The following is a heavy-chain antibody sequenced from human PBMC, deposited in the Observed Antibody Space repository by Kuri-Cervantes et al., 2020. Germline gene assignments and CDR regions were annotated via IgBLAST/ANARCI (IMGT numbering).Heavy chain of an antibody. CDR3: ARPGEGSGSYGAFDI. CDR2: ISYDGSNK. CDR1: GFTFSSYS. J-gene: IGHJ3*02. Sequence: GGSLRLSCAASGFTFSSYSMNWVRQAPGKGLEWVAVISYDGSNKYYADSVKGRFTISRDNSKNTLYLQMNSLRAEDTAVYYCARPGEGSGSYGAFDIWGQGTVVTVSS. V-gene: IGHV3-30*03. D-gene: IGHD3-10*01.